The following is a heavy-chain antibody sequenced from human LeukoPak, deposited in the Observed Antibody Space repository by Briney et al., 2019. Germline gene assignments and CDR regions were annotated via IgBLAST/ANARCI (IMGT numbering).Heavy chain of an antibody. CDR3: AKLAYVLRYFDWLDY. D-gene: IGHD3-9*01. V-gene: IGHV3-30*18. Sequence: PGGSLRLSCAASGFTFNTYGMHWVRQAPGKGLEWVAVISYDGSYKYYADSVKGRFTISRDNSKNTLYLQMNSLRADDTAVYYCAKLAYVLRYFDWLDYWGQGTLVTVSS. CDR1: GFTFNTYG. J-gene: IGHJ4*02. CDR2: ISYDGSYK.